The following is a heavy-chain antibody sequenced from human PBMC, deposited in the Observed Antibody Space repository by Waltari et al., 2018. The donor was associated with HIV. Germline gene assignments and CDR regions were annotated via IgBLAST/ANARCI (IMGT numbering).Heavy chain of an antibody. CDR2: MSWNGGSR. Sequence: EVQLVESGGGLVQPGRSLRLSCAGSGFTFADYAMHWVRQAPGKCLPSCSGMSWNGGSRGYADSVKGRFTSTRDNAKDSLFLQMNSLRAEDTALYFCAKDIDAKWELRGGYFDYWGQGTLVTVSS. D-gene: IGHD1-26*01. J-gene: IGHJ4*02. CDR3: AKDIDAKWELRGGYFDY. V-gene: IGHV3-9*01. CDR1: GFTFADYA.